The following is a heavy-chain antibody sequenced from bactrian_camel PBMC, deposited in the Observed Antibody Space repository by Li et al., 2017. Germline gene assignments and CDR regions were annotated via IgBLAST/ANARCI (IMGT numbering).Heavy chain of an antibody. V-gene: IGHV3S1*01. CDR3: AARGPYCYTKLSVRDSTY. CDR2: IATGSGNT. Sequence: HVQLVESGGGSVQAGGSLRLSCAASGYTYNRNCMAWFRQAPGKEREGVARIATGSGNTYYADSVKGRFTISQDNAKNTVYLQMNSLKPEDTAMYYCAARGPYCYTKLSVRDSTYWGQGTQVTVS. D-gene: IGHD2*01. J-gene: IGHJ4*01. CDR1: GYTYNRNC.